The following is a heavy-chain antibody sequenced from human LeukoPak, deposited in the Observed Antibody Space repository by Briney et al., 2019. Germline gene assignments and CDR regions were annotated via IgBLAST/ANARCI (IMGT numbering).Heavy chain of an antibody. D-gene: IGHD4-23*01. J-gene: IGHJ6*02. V-gene: IGHV1-69*01. CDR3: ARRNSRWSTPSSSYYYRMDV. CDR2: LIPIFNTK. CDR1: GGTLRPYS. Sequence: PSVKVSPMASGGTLRPYSISWARQAPGQGLDSMRGLIPIFNTKNYAQRFQDRVILTADESTCTAYMELSSLRSEDTAVYYCARRNSRWSTPSSSYYYRMDVWGQGTTVAVSS.